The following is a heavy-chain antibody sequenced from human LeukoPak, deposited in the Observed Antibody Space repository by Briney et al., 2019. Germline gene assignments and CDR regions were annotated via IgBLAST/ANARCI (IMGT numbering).Heavy chain of an antibody. CDR3: ARSRRIAARRSSWFDP. Sequence: PSETLSLTCTVSGGSISSSSYYWGWIRQPPGKGLEWIGSIYYSGSTYYNPSLKSRVTISVDTSKNQFSLKLSSVTAADTAVYYCARSRRIAARRSSWFDPWGQGTLVTVSS. CDR2: IYYSGST. V-gene: IGHV4-39*07. D-gene: IGHD6-6*01. J-gene: IGHJ5*02. CDR1: GGSISSSSYY.